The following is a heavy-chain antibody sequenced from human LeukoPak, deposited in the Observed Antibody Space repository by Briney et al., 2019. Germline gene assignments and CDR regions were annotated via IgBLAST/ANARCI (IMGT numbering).Heavy chain of an antibody. J-gene: IGHJ5*02. Sequence: GGSLRLSCAASGFTFSSYAISWVRQAPGKGLEWVSAISGSGGSTYYADSVKGRFTISRDNAKNSLYLQMNSLRAEDTAVYYCARDRFRYSSGWYMGFDPWGQGTLVTVSS. V-gene: IGHV3-23*01. CDR3: ARDRFRYSSGWYMGFDP. CDR1: GFTFSSYA. D-gene: IGHD6-19*01. CDR2: ISGSGGST.